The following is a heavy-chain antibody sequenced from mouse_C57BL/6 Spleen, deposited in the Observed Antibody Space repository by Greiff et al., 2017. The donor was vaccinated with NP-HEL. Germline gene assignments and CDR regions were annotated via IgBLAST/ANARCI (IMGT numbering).Heavy chain of an antibody. J-gene: IGHJ3*01. CDR2: IDPANGNT. CDR1: GFNIKTTY. CDR3: ARGDGYYEWFAY. Sequence: VQLKQSVAELVRPGASVKLSCTASGFNIKTTYMHWVKQRPEQGLEWIGRIDPANGNTKYAPKFQGKATITADTSSNTAYLQLSSLTSEDTAIYYCARGDGYYEWFAYWGQGTLVTVSA. D-gene: IGHD2-3*01. V-gene: IGHV14-3*01.